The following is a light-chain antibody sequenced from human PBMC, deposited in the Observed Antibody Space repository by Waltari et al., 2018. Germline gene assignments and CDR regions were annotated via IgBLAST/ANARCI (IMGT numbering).Light chain of an antibody. CDR1: ISYIGPSNH. J-gene: IGLJ2*01. CDR2: DVS. Sequence: QSALTQPASVSGSPRQSTTIPCTGTISYIGPSNHVSWYQQYPGQAPKLLSFDVSDRPPGVFDRFSGSKSGNTASLTISGLQAEDEADYYCSSFTTSSSWIFGGGTKLTVL. CDR3: SSFTTSSSWI. V-gene: IGLV2-14*03.